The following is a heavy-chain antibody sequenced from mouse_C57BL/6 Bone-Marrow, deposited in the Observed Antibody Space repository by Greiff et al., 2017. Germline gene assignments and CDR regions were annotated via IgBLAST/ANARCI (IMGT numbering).Heavy chain of an antibody. CDR2: IDPNSGGT. CDR3: ATPQFITTVVATGYYAMDY. D-gene: IGHD1-1*01. CDR1: GYTFTSYW. V-gene: IGHV1-72*01. J-gene: IGHJ4*01. Sequence: QVQLQQPGAELVKPGASVKLSCKASGYTFTSYWMHWVKQRPGRGLEWIGRIDPNSGGTKYNEKFKSKATLTVDKPSSTAYMQLSSLTSEDSAVYYCATPQFITTVVATGYYAMDYWGQGTSVTVSS.